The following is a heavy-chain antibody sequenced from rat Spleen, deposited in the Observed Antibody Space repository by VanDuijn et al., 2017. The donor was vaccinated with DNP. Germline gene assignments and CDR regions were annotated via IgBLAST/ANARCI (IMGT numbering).Heavy chain of an antibody. CDR1: GFTFNNYW. J-gene: IGHJ4*01. D-gene: IGHD1-4*01. CDR2: ITNTGGST. Sequence: EVQLVESGGGLVQPGRSLKLSCEASGFTFNNYWMTWIRQAPGKGLEWVASITNTGGSTYYPDSVKGRFTISRDNAKSTLYLQMNSLRSEDTATYYCTRENRQLPVYLYVMDAWGQGASVTVSS. V-gene: IGHV5-31*01. CDR3: TRENRQLPVYLYVMDA.